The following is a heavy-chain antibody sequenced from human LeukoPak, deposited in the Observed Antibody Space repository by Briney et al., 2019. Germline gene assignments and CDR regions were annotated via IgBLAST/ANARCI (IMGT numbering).Heavy chain of an antibody. J-gene: IGHJ6*03. D-gene: IGHD6-19*01. Sequence: GSSVKVSCKASGGTFSSYAISWVRQAPGQGLEWMGGIIPIFGTANYAQKFQGRVTITADKSTSTAYMELSSLRSEDTAVYYCARDVSKPSSGWEYYYYYYMDVWGKGTTVTVSS. V-gene: IGHV1-69*06. CDR1: GGTFSSYA. CDR3: ARDVSKPSSGWEYYYYYYMDV. CDR2: IIPIFGTA.